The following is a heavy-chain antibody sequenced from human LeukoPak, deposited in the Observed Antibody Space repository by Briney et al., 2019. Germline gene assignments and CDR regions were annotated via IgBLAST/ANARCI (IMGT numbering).Heavy chain of an antibody. V-gene: IGHV3-11*06. CDR1: GFPFSEYS. D-gene: IGHD1-26*01. J-gene: IGHJ4*02. CDR2: IGISSGNT. Sequence: GGSLRLSCAASGFPFSEYSMNWVRQAPGKGLEWISYIGISSGNTKYADSVKGRFTVSADNARNSLYLQMNSLRVEDTAVYYCARDHYYAFDNWGQGTLVTVSS. CDR3: ARDHYYAFDN.